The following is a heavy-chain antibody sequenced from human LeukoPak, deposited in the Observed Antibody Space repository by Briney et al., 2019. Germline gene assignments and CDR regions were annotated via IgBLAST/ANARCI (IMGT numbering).Heavy chain of an antibody. CDR3: ARDGAAAGYSDAFDI. Sequence: ASVKVSCKASGGTFSSYAISWVRQAPGQGLEWMGGIIPIFGTANYAQKFQGRVTITADKSTSTAYMELSSLRSEDTAVYYCARDGAAAGYSDAFDIWGQGTMVTVSS. J-gene: IGHJ3*02. D-gene: IGHD6-13*01. CDR2: IIPIFGTA. CDR1: GGTFSSYA. V-gene: IGHV1-69*06.